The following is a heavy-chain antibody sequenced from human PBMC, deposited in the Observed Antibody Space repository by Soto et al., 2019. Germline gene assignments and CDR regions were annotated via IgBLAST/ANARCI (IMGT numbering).Heavy chain of an antibody. V-gene: IGHV3-72*01. CDR3: ARSGRDDTTWSDDAFDI. CDR1: GFTFSDHY. Sequence: EVQLEESGGDLVQPGGSLRLSCAASGFTFSDHYMDWVRQAPGKGLEWVGRIRNKAKSYTTEYAAYVKGRFTISGDDSKNSLHLQMNSLKTEDTAMYFCARSGRDDTTWSDDAFDIWGQGTVVTVSS. CDR2: IRNKAKSYTT. J-gene: IGHJ3*02. D-gene: IGHD3-10*01.